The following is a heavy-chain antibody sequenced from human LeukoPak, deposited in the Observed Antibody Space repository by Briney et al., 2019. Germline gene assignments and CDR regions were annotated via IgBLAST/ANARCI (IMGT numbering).Heavy chain of an antibody. CDR1: GFTFSSYS. V-gene: IGHV3-21*01. CDR3: ARVGSSSSQSYYYYYYMDV. J-gene: IGHJ6*03. CDR2: ISSSSSYI. Sequence: GGSLRLSCAASGFTFSSYSMNWVRQAPGKGLEWVSSISSSSSYIYYADSVKGRFTISRDNAKNSLYPQMNSLRAEDTAVYYCARVGSSSSQSYYYYYYMDVWGKGTTVTVSS. D-gene: IGHD6-6*01.